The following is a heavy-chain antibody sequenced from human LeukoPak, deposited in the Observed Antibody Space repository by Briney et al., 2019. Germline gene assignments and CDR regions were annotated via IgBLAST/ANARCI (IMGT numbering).Heavy chain of an antibody. Sequence: GESLKISCRGSGYRFTNYRIAWVRQMPGKGLEWMGIIYPGDSDTRYSPSFQGQVTISADKSISTAYLQWSSLKASDTAMYYCARRVATIPHNPFDYWGQGTLVTVSS. D-gene: IGHD5-12*01. CDR1: GYRFTNYR. CDR2: IYPGDSDT. CDR3: ARRVATIPHNPFDY. J-gene: IGHJ4*02. V-gene: IGHV5-51*01.